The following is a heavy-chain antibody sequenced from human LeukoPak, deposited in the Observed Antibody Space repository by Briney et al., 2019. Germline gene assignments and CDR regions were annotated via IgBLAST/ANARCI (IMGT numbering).Heavy chain of an antibody. J-gene: IGHJ6*04. V-gene: IGHV1-3*01. CDR3: ARVGGITMVRGVMPPYYYGMDV. Sequence: ASVKVSCKASGYTFTSYAMHWVRQAPGQRLEWMGWINAGNGNTKYPQKFQGRVTITRDTSASTAYMELSSLRSEDTAVYYCARVGGITMVRGVMPPYYYGMDVWGKGTTVTVSS. D-gene: IGHD3-10*01. CDR2: INAGNGNT. CDR1: GYTFTSYA.